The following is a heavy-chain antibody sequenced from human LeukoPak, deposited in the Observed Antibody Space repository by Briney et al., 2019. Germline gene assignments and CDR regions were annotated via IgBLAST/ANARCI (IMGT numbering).Heavy chain of an antibody. CDR3: ARVGADGSGFLFDY. Sequence: SATLSLTCAVYGRSFSVYYWGWIRQPPGKGLEWIGEINHSGSTNYNPSLKSRVTISVDTSKNQFSLKLSSVTAADTAVYYCARVGADGSGFLFDYWGQGTLVTVSS. CDR1: GRSFSVYY. D-gene: IGHD3-10*01. V-gene: IGHV4-34*01. J-gene: IGHJ4*02. CDR2: INHSGST.